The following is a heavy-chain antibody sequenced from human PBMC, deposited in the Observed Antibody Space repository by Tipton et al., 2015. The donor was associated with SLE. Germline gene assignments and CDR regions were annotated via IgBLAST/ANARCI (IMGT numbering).Heavy chain of an antibody. J-gene: IGHJ4*02. CDR3: ARDFGRTNGERLDY. Sequence: LRLSCTVSGGSISSGNYYWGWIRQPPGKGLEWIGSISYSGITYYNPSLKSRVTISVDTSKNQFSLKLSSVTAADTAVYYCARDFGRTNGERLDYWGQGTLVTVSS. V-gene: IGHV4-39*07. CDR1: GGSISSGNYY. D-gene: IGHD2-8*01. CDR2: ISYSGIT.